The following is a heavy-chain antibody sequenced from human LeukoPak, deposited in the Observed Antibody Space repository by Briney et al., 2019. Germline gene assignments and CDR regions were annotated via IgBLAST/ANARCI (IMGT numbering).Heavy chain of an antibody. D-gene: IGHD6-6*01. V-gene: IGHV3-48*03. CDR2: TSSSGTTI. CDR3: AREPGTSSSDAFDI. Sequence: GGPLRLSCAASGFTFSSYEMNWVRQAPGKGLEWLSYTSSSGTTIYYADSVKGRFTISRDNAKNSLYLQMNSLRAEDTAIYYCAREPGTSSSDAFDIWGQGTKVTVSS. CDR1: GFTFSSYE. J-gene: IGHJ3*02.